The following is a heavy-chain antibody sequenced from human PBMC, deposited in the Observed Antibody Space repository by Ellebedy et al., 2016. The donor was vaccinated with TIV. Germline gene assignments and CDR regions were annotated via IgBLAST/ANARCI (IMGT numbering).Heavy chain of an antibody. CDR3: TKTFYFD. D-gene: IGHD2/OR15-2a*01. J-gene: IGHJ4*02. V-gene: IGHV3-72*01. Sequence: GESLKISXATSGFTFSDEHMDWVRQAPGKGLEWVGRSKNKGNNYATQYAASVKGRFTISRDDSTNSLYLQMNSLGTEDTAIYYCTKTFYFDWGQGTLVIVSS. CDR2: SKNKGNNYAT. CDR1: GFTFSDEH.